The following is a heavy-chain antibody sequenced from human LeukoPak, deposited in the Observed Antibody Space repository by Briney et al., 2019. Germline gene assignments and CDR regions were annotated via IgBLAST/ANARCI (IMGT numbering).Heavy chain of an antibody. CDR3: ARVNGIAVAGTGFDY. CDR2: ISAYNGNT. Sequence: ASVKVSCKASGYTFTSYGISWVRQAPGQGLEWMGWISAYNGNTNYAQKLQGRVTMTTDPSTSTAYMELRSLRSDDTAVYYCARVNGIAVAGTGFDYWGQGTLVTVSS. J-gene: IGHJ4*02. D-gene: IGHD6-19*01. CDR1: GYTFTSYG. V-gene: IGHV1-18*01.